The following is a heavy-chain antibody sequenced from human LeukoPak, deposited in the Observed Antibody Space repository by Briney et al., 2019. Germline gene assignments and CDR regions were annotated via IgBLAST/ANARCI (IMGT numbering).Heavy chain of an antibody. CDR3: AKMNVVVPAAIEGGNFDY. CDR1: GFTFSSYA. J-gene: IGHJ4*02. D-gene: IGHD2-2*01. CDR2: ISGSGGST. V-gene: IGHV3-23*01. Sequence: GGSLRLSCAASGFTFSSYAMSWVRQAPGKGLEWVSAISGSGGSTYYADSVKGRFTISRDNSKNTLYLQMNSLRAEDTAAYYCAKMNVVVPAAIEGGNFDYWGQGTLVTVSS.